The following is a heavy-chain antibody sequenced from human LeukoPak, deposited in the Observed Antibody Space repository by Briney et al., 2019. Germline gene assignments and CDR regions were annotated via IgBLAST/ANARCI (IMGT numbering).Heavy chain of an antibody. CDR3: ARDSGRDGYNLDYFDY. CDR1: GFTFSSYW. Sequence: QPGGSLRLSCAASGFTFSSYWMHWVRQAPGKGLVWVSRINSDGSSTSYADSVEGRFTISRDNAKNTLYLQMNSLRAEDTAVYYCARDSGRDGYNLDYFDYWGQGTLVTVSS. V-gene: IGHV3-74*01. CDR2: INSDGSST. D-gene: IGHD5-24*01. J-gene: IGHJ4*02.